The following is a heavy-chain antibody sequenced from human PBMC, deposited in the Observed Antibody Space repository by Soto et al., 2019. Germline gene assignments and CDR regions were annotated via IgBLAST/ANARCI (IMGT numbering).Heavy chain of an antibody. CDR1: GYTFTSYT. J-gene: IGHJ4*02. CDR3: TRVLMYYYCSGSYYLSFHSCDYFDY. D-gene: IGHD3-10*01. CDR2: INAANGNT. Sequence: ASVKVSCKASGYTFTSYTLHWVRQAPGQRLEWMGWINAANGNTRYSQKFKDRVSLTRDTSASSAYMELSSLRSEDTAVNYCTRVLMYYYCSGSYYLSFHSCDYFDYWGQGTLVTVSS. V-gene: IGHV1-3*01.